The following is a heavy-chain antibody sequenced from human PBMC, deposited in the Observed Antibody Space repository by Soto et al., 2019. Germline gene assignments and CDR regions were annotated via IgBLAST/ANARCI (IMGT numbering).Heavy chain of an antibody. V-gene: IGHV1-18*01. CDR3: ARVRWNTMIRGAAVNFDY. CDR2: ISAYNGNT. CDR1: GYTFTSYG. Sequence: ASVKVSCKASGYTFTSYGISWVRQAPGQEIEWMGWISAYNGNTYYAQRLLGRVTMTTDTSTSTAYMELRSLRSDDTAVYYCARVRWNTMIRGAAVNFDYWGQGTLVTVSS. D-gene: IGHD3-10*01. J-gene: IGHJ4*02.